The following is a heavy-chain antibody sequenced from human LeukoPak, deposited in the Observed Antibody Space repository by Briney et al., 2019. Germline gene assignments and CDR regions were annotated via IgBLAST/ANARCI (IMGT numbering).Heavy chain of an antibody. CDR1: GFTFSRYW. V-gene: IGHV3-74*01. CDR3: ARSGSHDY. CDR2: INSDGSST. D-gene: IGHD1-26*01. Sequence: GGSLRLSCAASGFTFSRYWMHWARQVPGKGLVWVSRINSDGSSTRYADSVKGRFTISRDNAKNTLYLQMNSLRADDTAVYYCARSGSHDYWGQGTLVTVSS. J-gene: IGHJ4*02.